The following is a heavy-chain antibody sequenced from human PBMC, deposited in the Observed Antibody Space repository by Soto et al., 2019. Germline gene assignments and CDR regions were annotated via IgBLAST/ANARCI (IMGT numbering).Heavy chain of an antibody. CDR1: GYTFTGYY. CDR2: INPNSGGT. J-gene: IGHJ6*02. CDR3: ARDFKQQLVRNYYHYYGMDA. V-gene: IGHV1-2*02. D-gene: IGHD6-13*01. Sequence: ASVKVSCKASGYTFTGYYMHWVRQAPGQGLEWMGWINPNSGGTNYAQKFQGRVTMTRDTSISTAYMELSRLRSDDTAVYYCARDFKQQLVRNYYHYYGMDAWGQGTTVTVSS.